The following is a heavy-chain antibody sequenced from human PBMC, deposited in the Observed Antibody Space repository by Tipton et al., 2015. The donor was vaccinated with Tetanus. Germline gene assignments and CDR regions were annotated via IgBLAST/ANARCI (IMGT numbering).Heavy chain of an antibody. CDR1: GFRFSYSG. CDR2: VHPSGST. J-gene: IGHJ4*02. V-gene: IGHV4-34*01. D-gene: IGHD5-24*01. Sequence: LRLSCAASGFRFSYSGMHWVRQAPGKGLEWIGEVHPSGSTSYNPSLESRVTISIDTSKNQFSLKLTSLTAADTSVYFCARGIDAYKTGNYWGQGTLVTVSS. CDR3: ARGIDAYKTGNY.